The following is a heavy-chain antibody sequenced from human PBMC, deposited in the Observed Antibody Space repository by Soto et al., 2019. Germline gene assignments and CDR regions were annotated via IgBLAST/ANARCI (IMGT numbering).Heavy chain of an antibody. Sequence: SETLSLTCTVSGGSISSYYWSWIRQPPGKGLEWIGYIYYSGSTNYNPSLKSRVTISVDTSKNQFSLKLSSVTAADTAVYYCARSNYYFDYWGRGTLVTVSS. CDR2: IYYSGST. J-gene: IGHJ4*02. V-gene: IGHV4-59*01. CDR1: GGSISSYY. CDR3: ARSNYYFDY.